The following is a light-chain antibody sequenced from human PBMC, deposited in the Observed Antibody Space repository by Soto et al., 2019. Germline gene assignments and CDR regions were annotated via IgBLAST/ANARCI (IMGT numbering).Light chain of an antibody. V-gene: IGKV3-20*01. J-gene: IGKJ2*01. CDR2: GAS. CDR3: QRYGSSPPFT. Sequence: ELVLTQSPGTLSLSPGERATLSCRASQRVSSSYLAWYQQKPGQAPRLLIYGASSRATGIPGTFSGSGSGTDFTLTISTLEPEDFAVYFCQRYGSSPPFTFGQGTKVEI. CDR1: QRVSSSY.